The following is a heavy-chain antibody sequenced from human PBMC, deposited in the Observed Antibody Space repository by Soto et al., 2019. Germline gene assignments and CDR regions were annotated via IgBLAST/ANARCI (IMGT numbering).Heavy chain of an antibody. D-gene: IGHD4-17*01. CDR2: IYHSGST. CDR3: ARVQTTVTTIDY. V-gene: IGHV4-4*02. CDR1: GGSISSSNW. Sequence: SETMSHTYAVSGGSISSSNWWSWVSQPPGKGLEWIGEIYHSGSTNYNPSLKSRVTISVDKSKNQFSLKLSSVTAADTAVYYCARVQTTVTTIDYWGQGTQVTVSS. J-gene: IGHJ4*02.